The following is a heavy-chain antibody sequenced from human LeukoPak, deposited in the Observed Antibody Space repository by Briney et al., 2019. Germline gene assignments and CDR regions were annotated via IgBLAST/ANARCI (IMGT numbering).Heavy chain of an antibody. V-gene: IGHV4-38-2*02. CDR3: ARDVGATEGAVVY. J-gene: IGHJ4*02. D-gene: IGHD1-26*01. Sequence: SETLSLTCTVSGYSISSGYYWSWIRQPPGKGLEWIGYIYHSGSTYYNPSLKSRVTISVDKSKNQFSLKLSSVTAADTAVYYCARDVGATEGAVVYWGQGTLVTVSS. CDR1: GYSISSGYY. CDR2: IYHSGST.